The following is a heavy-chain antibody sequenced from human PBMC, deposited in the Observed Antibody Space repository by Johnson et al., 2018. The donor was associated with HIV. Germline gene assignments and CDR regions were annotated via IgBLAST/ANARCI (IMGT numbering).Heavy chain of an antibody. Sequence: QVQLVESGGGVVQPERSLRLSCAASGFTFSDYYMSWIRQAPGKGLEWVAVISYDGSNKYYADSVKGRFTISRDNSKNTLYLQMNSLRAEDTAVYYCARYLTEKTPNAFDIWGQGTMVTVSS. V-gene: IGHV3-30-3*01. D-gene: IGHD2-15*01. CDR2: ISYDGSNK. CDR1: GFTFSDYY. J-gene: IGHJ3*02. CDR3: ARYLTEKTPNAFDI.